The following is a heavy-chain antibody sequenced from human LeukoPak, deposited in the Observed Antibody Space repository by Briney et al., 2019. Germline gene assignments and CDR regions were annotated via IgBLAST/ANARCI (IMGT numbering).Heavy chain of an antibody. CDR2: IYPGDSDT. Sequence: GESLKISCKGSGYSFTSYWIGWVRQMPGKGLEWMGIIYPGDSDTSYSPSFQGQVTISADKSISTAYLQWSSLKASDTAMYYCARLVGATTPYNWFDPWGQGTLVTVSS. CDR1: GYSFTSYW. V-gene: IGHV5-51*01. CDR3: ARLVGATTPYNWFDP. J-gene: IGHJ5*02. D-gene: IGHD1-26*01.